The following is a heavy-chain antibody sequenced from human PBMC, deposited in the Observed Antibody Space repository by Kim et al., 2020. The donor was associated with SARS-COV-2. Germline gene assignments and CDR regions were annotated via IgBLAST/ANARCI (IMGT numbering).Heavy chain of an antibody. J-gene: IGHJ4*02. Sequence: SETLSLTCTVSGGSISSGDYYWSWIRQPPGKGLEWIGYIYYSGSTYYNPSLKSRVTISVDTSKNQFSLKLSSVTAADTAVYYCARDPGDGYCSGGSCYGVVGGFDYWGQGTLVTVSS. V-gene: IGHV4-30-4*01. CDR2: IYYSGST. CDR1: GGSISSGDYY. CDR3: ARDPGDGYCSGGSCYGVVGGFDY. D-gene: IGHD2-15*01.